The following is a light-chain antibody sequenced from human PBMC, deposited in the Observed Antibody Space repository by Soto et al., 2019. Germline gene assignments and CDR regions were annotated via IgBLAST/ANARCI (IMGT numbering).Light chain of an antibody. Sequence: IVLTQSPGTLSLSPGERATLSCRASQSVSSSYLAWYQQKPGQAPRLLIYGASSRATGIPDRFSGSGSGTDFTLTISRLEPEDFAVYYCQQYGSSPTGTFGQGTKVEIK. J-gene: IGKJ1*01. V-gene: IGKV3-20*01. CDR3: QQYGSSPTGT. CDR1: QSVSSSY. CDR2: GAS.